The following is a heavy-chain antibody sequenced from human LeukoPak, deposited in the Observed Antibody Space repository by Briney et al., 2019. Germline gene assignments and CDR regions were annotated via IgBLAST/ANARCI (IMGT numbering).Heavy chain of an antibody. CDR2: ISAYNGNT. V-gene: IGHV1-18*01. D-gene: IGHD3-10*01. Sequence: ASVKVSCKASGYTFTTYGINWVRQAPGQGLEWMGWISAYNGNTNYAQNVQGRVTMTTDTYTSTAYMELRSLRSDDTAVYYCARDQWFGELVNYYYYYMDVWGKGTTVTVSS. J-gene: IGHJ6*03. CDR1: GYTFTTYG. CDR3: ARDQWFGELVNYYYYYMDV.